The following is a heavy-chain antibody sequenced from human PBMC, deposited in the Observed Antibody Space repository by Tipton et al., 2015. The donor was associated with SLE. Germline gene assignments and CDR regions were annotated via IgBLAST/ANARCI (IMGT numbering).Heavy chain of an antibody. CDR1: GVSLSSHY. D-gene: IGHD4-17*01. Sequence: TLSLTCTVSGVSLSSHYWSWIRQSPGKGLEWIGYIHYSGTTNYNPSLRGRVPVSVDTSKNQFSLHLSSVTAADTAVYYCARGYGDSSGCWGQGTLVTVSS. CDR3: ARGYGDSSGC. J-gene: IGHJ4*02. CDR2: IHYSGTT. V-gene: IGHV4-59*08.